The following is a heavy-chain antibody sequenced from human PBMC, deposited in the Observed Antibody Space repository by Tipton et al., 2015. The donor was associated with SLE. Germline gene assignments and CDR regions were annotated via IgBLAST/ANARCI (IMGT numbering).Heavy chain of an antibody. Sequence: TLSLTCTVSGGSISSSYYWGWIRQPPGKGLEWIGSIYYSGSTYYNPSLKSRVTISVDTSKNQFSLKLSSVTAADTAVYYCARENLEPYYFDYWGQGTLVTVSS. CDR2: IYYSGST. CDR1: GGSISSSYY. D-gene: IGHD1-1*01. CDR3: ARENLEPYYFDY. V-gene: IGHV4-39*07. J-gene: IGHJ4*02.